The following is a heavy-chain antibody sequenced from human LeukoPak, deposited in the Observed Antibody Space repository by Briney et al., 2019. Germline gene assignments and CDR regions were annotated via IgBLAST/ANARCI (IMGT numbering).Heavy chain of an antibody. Sequence: VASVKVSCKASGYTFTRYYIHWVRQAPGQGLEWLGMINPSGGSSGAAQKFQGRVAMTTDTSTNTVYMELSSLRSEDTAVYYCARPSLDMTMVSEDYFEYWGQGALVTVSS. D-gene: IGHD3-10*01. CDR1: GYTFTRYY. CDR2: INPSGGSS. V-gene: IGHV1-46*01. CDR3: ARPSLDMTMVSEDYFEY. J-gene: IGHJ4*02.